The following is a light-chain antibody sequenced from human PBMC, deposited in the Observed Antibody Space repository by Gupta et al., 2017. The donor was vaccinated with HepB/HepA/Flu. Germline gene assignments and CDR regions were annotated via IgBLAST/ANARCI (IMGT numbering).Light chain of an antibody. V-gene: IGKV1-39*01. CDR2: AAS. J-gene: IGKJ3*01. CDR3: QQSYSAPPIFT. CDR1: QSIGIN. Sequence: DIQMTQSPSSLSASIGDRVTITCRASQSIGINLNWYQQKPGKAPKLLLYAASNLQSGVPSRFSGSGSGTDFTLTISSLQPEDFATYFCQQSYSAPPIFTFGPGTKVDMK.